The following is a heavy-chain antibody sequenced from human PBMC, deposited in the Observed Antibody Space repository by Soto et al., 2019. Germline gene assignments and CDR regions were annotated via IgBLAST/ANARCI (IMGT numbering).Heavy chain of an antibody. CDR2: ISGRGGST. Sequence: EVQLLESGGGLVQPGGSLRLSCAASGFTFSSYAMSWVRQAPGKGLEWVSAISGRGGSTYYADSVKGRFTISRDNSKNTLYLQMNSLRAEDTAVYYCALYDFWSGYPYYFDYWGQGTLVTVSS. CDR3: ALYDFWSGYPYYFDY. D-gene: IGHD3-3*01. V-gene: IGHV3-23*01. J-gene: IGHJ4*02. CDR1: GFTFSSYA.